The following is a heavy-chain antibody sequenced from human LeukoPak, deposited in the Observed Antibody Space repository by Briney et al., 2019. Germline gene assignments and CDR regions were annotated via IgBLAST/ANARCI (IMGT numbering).Heavy chain of an antibody. CDR3: ARVPQEYAVDHFDY. CDR1: GFTFSSYS. CDR2: ISSSSSYI. J-gene: IGHJ4*02. V-gene: IGHV3-21*01. D-gene: IGHD2-8*01. Sequence: GGSLRLSCAASGFTFSSYSMNWVRQAPGKGLEWVSSISSSSSYIYYADSVKGRFTISRDNAKNSLYLQMNSLRAEDTAVYYCARVPQEYAVDHFDYWGQGTLVTVSS.